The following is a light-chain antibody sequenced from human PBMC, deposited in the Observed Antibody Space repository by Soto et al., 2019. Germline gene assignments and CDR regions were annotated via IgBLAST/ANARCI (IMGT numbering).Light chain of an antibody. J-gene: IGKJ5*01. Sequence: EIVLTQSPGTLSLSPGERATLSSRASQSVSSSYLAWYQQKPGQAPRLLIYGASGRATGIPDRFSGSGSGTDFTLTISRLEPEDFAVYYCQQYGSSPPVTFGQGTRLEI. CDR3: QQYGSSPPVT. CDR1: QSVSSSY. V-gene: IGKV3-20*01. CDR2: GAS.